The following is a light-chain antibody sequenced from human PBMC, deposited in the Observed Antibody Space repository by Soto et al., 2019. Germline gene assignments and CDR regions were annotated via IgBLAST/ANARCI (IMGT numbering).Light chain of an antibody. J-gene: IGKJ2*01. Sequence: DIRMTQSPSSLSASVGDRVTITCRASQSINSYLNWYQHKPGKAPKVLIYAASSLQSGVPSRFSGCGSGTDFTLTISSLQPEDFATYFCQQSYSTPYSFGQGTKLEIK. CDR1: QSINSY. CDR2: AAS. CDR3: QQSYSTPYS. V-gene: IGKV1-39*01.